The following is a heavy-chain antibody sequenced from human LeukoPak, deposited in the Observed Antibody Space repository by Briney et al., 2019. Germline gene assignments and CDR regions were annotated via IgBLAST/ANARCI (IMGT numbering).Heavy chain of an antibody. CDR3: ARKSRDYYDSSGYYSTDFDY. J-gene: IGHJ4*02. D-gene: IGHD3-22*01. V-gene: IGHV7-4-1*02. CDR1: GYTFTSYG. Sequence: GASVKVSCKASGYTFTSYGISWVRRAPGQGLEWMGWINTNTGNPTYAQGFTGRFVFSLDTSVSTAYLQISSLKAEDTAVYYCARKSRDYYDSSGYYSTDFDYWGQGTLVTVSS. CDR2: INTNTGNP.